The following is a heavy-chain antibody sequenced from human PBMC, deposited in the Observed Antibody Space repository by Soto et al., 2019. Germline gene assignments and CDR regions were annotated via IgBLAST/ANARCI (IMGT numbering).Heavy chain of an antibody. J-gene: IGHJ4*02. CDR2: IYYSGST. Sequence: PSETLSLTCTVSGGSISSGGYYWSWIRQHPGKGLEWIGYIYYSGSTYYNPSLKSRVTISVDTSKNQFSLKLSSVTAADTAVYYCAREQVVTATFAYWGQGTLVTVSS. CDR1: GGSISSGGYY. V-gene: IGHV4-31*03. CDR3: AREQVVTATFAY. D-gene: IGHD2-21*02.